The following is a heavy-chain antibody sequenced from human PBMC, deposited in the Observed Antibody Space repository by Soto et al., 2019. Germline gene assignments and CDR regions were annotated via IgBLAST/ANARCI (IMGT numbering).Heavy chain of an antibody. V-gene: IGHV1-2*02. J-gene: IGHJ4*02. CDR3: ARPGITGTTAFDY. CDR1: GYTFTGYY. D-gene: IGHD1-7*01. Sequence: ASVKVSCKASGYTFTGYYMHWVRQAPGQGLEWMGWINPNSGGTNYAQKFQGRVTMTRDTSISTAYMELSRLRSDDTAVYYCARPGITGTTAFDYWGQGTLGTVS. CDR2: INPNSGGT.